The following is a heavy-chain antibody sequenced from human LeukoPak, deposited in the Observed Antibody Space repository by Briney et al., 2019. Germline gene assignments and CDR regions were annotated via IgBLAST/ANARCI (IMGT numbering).Heavy chain of an antibody. J-gene: IGHJ3*02. CDR1: GFTFSSYS. V-gene: IGHV3-30*18. CDR3: AKDSSGAARTLDAFDI. Sequence: GGSLRLSCAASGFTFSSYSMNWVRQAPGKGLEWVAVISYDGSNKYYADSVKGRFTISRDNSKNTLYLQMNSLRAEDTAVYYCAKDSSGAARTLDAFDIWGQGTMVTVSS. CDR2: ISYDGSNK. D-gene: IGHD6-6*01.